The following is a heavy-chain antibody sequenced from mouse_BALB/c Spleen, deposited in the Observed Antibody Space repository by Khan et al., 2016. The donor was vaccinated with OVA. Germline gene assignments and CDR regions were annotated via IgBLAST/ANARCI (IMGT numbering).Heavy chain of an antibody. V-gene: IGHV1S135*01. J-gene: IGHJ3*01. D-gene: IGHD3-2*01. Sequence: VQLQQSGPELMKPGASVKISCKASGYSFTSYYMHWMKQSHGKSLEWIGYIDPFNADTDYNQKFKGKATLTVDKSSNTAYMHLTSLPSEDSAVXCCARETFAYWGQGTLVTVSA. CDR2: IDPFNADT. CDR3: ARETFAY. CDR1: GYSFTSYY.